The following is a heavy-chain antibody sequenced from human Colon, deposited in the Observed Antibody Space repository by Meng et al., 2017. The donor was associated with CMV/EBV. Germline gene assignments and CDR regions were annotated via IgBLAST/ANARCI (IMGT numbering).Heavy chain of an antibody. V-gene: IGHV4-59*01. CDR2: ISNSGRT. CDR3: ARDTEAEGTYFDY. CDR1: SDSISGFY. J-gene: IGHJ4*02. Sequence: CSVYSDSISGFYCNWIRQPPGKGLEWIGYISNSGRTNYNPSLKSRITMSEDTSRKQFSLRLTSVTAEDTAVYYCARDTEAEGTYFDYWGQGILVTVSS. D-gene: IGHD1-14*01.